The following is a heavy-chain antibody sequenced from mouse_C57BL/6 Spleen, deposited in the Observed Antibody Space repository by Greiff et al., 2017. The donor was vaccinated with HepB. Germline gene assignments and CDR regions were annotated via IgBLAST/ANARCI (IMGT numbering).Heavy chain of an antibody. Sequence: VQLQQPGTELVKPGASVKLSCKASGYTFTSYWMHWVKQRPGQGLEWIGNINPSSGYTKYNQKFKDKATLTADKSSSTAYMQLSSLTYEDSAVYYCARGITTVVAQYYFDYWGQGTTLTVSS. V-gene: IGHV1-53*01. CDR2: INPSSGYT. CDR3: ARGITTVVAQYYFDY. J-gene: IGHJ2*01. D-gene: IGHD1-1*01. CDR1: GYTFTSYW.